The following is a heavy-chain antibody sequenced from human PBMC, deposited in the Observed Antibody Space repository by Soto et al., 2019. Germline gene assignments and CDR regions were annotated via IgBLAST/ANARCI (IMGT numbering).Heavy chain of an antibody. Sequence: EVQLVESGGGLVQPGGSLRLSCAASGFTFGDYAMSWVRQAPGQGLEWVSHISGSGGSTFYADSVKGRFSISRDNSKNTLNLQMNSLRAEDTAVYYCAKAVGATTAFDHWGQGTLVTVSS. CDR2: ISGSGGST. CDR3: AKAVGATTAFDH. V-gene: IGHV3-23*04. J-gene: IGHJ4*02. D-gene: IGHD1-26*01. CDR1: GFTFGDYA.